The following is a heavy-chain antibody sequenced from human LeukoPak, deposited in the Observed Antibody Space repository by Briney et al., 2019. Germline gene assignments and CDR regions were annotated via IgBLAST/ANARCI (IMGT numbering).Heavy chain of an antibody. CDR3: AKDYSSGWYGAFDI. J-gene: IGHJ3*02. CDR2: ISWNSGSI. D-gene: IGHD6-19*01. V-gene: IGHV3-9*01. Sequence: PGGFLRLSCAASGFTFDDYAMHWVRQAPGKGLEWVSGISWNSGSIGYADSVKGRFTISRDNAKNSLYLQMNSLRAEDTALYYCAKDYSSGWYGAFDIWGQGTMVTVSS. CDR1: GFTFDDYA.